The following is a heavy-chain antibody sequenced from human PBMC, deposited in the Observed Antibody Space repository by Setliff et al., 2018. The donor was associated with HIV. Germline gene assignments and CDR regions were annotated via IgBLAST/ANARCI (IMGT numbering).Heavy chain of an antibody. CDR2: IYYTGTT. V-gene: IGHV4-59*01. CDR1: RGSISRYY. Sequence: PEETLSLTCTVSRGSISRYYWSWIRQPPGKGLEWIGYIYYTGTTKYNPSLKSRVTMSVDTSRNQFSLKLTSVTAADTAIYYCARGVNFDYWGQGTQVTVSS. CDR3: ARGVNFDY. D-gene: IGHD3-3*01. J-gene: IGHJ4*02.